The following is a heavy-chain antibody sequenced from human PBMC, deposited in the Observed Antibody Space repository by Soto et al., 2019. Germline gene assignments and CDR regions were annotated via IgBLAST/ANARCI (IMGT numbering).Heavy chain of an antibody. CDR2: ILPIFDTP. CDR1: GDTFSSHL. V-gene: IGHV1-69*01. J-gene: IGHJ4*02. CDR3: ATDHCSGGACYEDHFHY. D-gene: IGHD2-15*01. Sequence: QVQLVQSGAEVKKPGSSVKVSCKASGDTFSSHLISWVRQAPGQGLEWMGGILPIFDTPKYAQRFQGRVTFTADESSSTASMELRSVTSEDTAVYYCATDHCSGGACYEDHFHYWGQGTLVTVSS.